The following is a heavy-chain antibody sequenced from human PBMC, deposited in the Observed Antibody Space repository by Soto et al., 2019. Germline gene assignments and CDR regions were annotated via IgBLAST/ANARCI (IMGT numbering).Heavy chain of an antibody. CDR3: ARSGGSSIDY. D-gene: IGHD6-6*01. CDR1: GGSIGSYY. Sequence: SETLSLTCTVSGGSIGSYYWTWIRQPPGKGLEWIGYRNHRGSANYNPFLKSRLAISIDASKNQFSLNLTSVTTADTAVYYCARSGGSSIDYWGQGALVTVSS. CDR2: RNHRGSA. J-gene: IGHJ4*02. V-gene: IGHV4-59*01.